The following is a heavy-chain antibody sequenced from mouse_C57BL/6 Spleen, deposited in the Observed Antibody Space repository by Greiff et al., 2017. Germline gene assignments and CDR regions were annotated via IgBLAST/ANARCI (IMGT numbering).Heavy chain of an antibody. D-gene: IGHD2-5*01. V-gene: IGHV5-6*01. CDR2: LSSGGSYT. CDR3: ARHDYYSNYEGFAY. CDR1: GFTFSSYG. J-gene: IGHJ3*01. Sequence: EVMLVESGGDLVKPGGSLKLSCAASGFTFSSYGMSWVRQTPDKRLEWVATLSSGGSYTCYPDSVKGRFTISRDNAKNTLYLQMSSLKSEDTAMYYCARHDYYSNYEGFAYWGQGTLVTVSA.